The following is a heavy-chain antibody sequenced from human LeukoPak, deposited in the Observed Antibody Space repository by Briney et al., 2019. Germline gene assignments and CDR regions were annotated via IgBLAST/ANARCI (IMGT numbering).Heavy chain of an antibody. Sequence: ASVKVSCKVSGYTLTELSMHWVRQAPGKGLEWMGGFDPEDGETIYAQKFQGRVTMTEDTSTDTAYMELSSLRSEDTAVYYCATVYCSSTSCYRRDNYYMDVWGKGTTVTVSS. CDR1: GYTLTELS. CDR3: ATVYCSSTSCYRRDNYYMDV. V-gene: IGHV1-24*01. CDR2: FDPEDGET. J-gene: IGHJ6*03. D-gene: IGHD2-2*02.